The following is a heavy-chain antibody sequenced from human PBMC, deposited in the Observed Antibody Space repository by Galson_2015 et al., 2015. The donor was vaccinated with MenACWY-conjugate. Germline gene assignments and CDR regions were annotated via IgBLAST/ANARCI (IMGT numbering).Heavy chain of an antibody. CDR2: IYHSGST. D-gene: IGHD3-10*01. CDR3: ARGNYYVSGTYYKSANFDY. J-gene: IGHJ4*02. V-gene: IGHV4-4*02. CDR1: GGSLSINYW. Sequence: TCAVSGGSLSINYWWTWVRQPPGKGLEWIGEIYHSGSTNYNPSLKSRLTVSVDKSKNQFSLKLSSVTAADTAVYYCARGNYYVSGTYYKSANFDYWGQGSLVTVSS.